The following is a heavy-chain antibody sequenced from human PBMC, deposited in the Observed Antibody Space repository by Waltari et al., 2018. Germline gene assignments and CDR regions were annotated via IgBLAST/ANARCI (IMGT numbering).Heavy chain of an antibody. CDR3: ARDGDGYPD. D-gene: IGHD5-12*01. CDR1: GCMFSTNW. J-gene: IGHJ4*02. Sequence: EVKLVDSRGGLVRPGGSLRLSGAASGCMFSTNWRSWVRQAPGKGLEWVANIKEDGSEEYYVDSVKGRFTISRDNAKTSLYLQMNSLRVEDTAVYYCARDGDGYPDWGQGSLVIVSS. CDR2: IKEDGSEE. V-gene: IGHV3-7*01.